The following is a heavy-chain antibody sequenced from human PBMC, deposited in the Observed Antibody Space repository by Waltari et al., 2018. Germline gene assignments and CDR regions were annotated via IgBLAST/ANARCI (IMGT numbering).Heavy chain of an antibody. J-gene: IGHJ4*02. Sequence: QVQLVESGGGVVQPGRSLRLSCAASGFTFSSYAMHWVRQAPGKVLGWVAVISFDGSNKYYADSVKGRFTISRDNSKNTLYLQMNSLRAEDTAVYYCARDTVDSGYVGFYFDYWGQGTLVTVSS. D-gene: IGHD5-12*01. CDR2: ISFDGSNK. CDR1: GFTFSSYA. CDR3: ARDTVDSGYVGFYFDY. V-gene: IGHV3-30-3*01.